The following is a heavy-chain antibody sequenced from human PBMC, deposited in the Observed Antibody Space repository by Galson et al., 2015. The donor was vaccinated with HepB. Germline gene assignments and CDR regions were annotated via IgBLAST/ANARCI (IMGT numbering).Heavy chain of an antibody. CDR3: ARDKGRGIAAAGSRSWFDP. V-gene: IGHV1-69*01. CDR2: IIPIFGTA. CDR1: GGTFSSYA. Sequence: SCKASGGTFSSYAISWVRQAPEQGLEWMGGIIPIFGTANYAQKFQGRVTITADESTSTAYMELSSLRSEDTAVYYCARDKGRGIAAAGSRSWFDPWGQGTLVTVSS. D-gene: IGHD6-13*01. J-gene: IGHJ5*02.